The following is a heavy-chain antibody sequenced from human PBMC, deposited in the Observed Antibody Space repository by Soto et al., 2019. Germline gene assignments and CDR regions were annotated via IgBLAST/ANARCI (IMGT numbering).Heavy chain of an antibody. Sequence: QVQLVQSGAEVKKPGASVKVSCRASGYTFISYYIHWLRQAPGQGLEWMGLINPSDAYTDYAQKFQGRVTLTRDTSTSIVYMELRSLRSEDTAIYYCARDHVDTPMTNFDYWGQGPLVTVSS. V-gene: IGHV1-46*01. CDR1: GYTFISYY. J-gene: IGHJ4*02. D-gene: IGHD5-18*01. CDR2: INPSDAYT. CDR3: ARDHVDTPMTNFDY.